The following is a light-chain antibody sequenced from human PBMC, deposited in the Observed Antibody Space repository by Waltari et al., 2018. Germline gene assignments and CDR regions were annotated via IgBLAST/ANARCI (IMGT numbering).Light chain of an antibody. Sequence: DIQMTQSPSFVSASVGDRVTITCRASQSISNWLAWYQQKPGKAPKFLFYAASSLESGLLSMFGRSGSGTDFTLTLSTLQPGDFATYYSQQNNSFPRTFGQGTKVEIK. CDR1: QSISNW. CDR3: QQNNSFPRT. J-gene: IGKJ1*01. CDR2: AAS. V-gene: IGKV1-12*01.